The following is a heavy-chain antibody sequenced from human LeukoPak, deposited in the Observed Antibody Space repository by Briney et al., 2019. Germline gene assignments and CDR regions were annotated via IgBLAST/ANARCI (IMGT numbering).Heavy chain of an antibody. CDR1: GYSISSAYY. J-gene: IGHJ4*02. Sequence: SETLSLTCTVSGYSISSAYYWGWIRQPPGKELEWIGSIYHSGSTYYNPSLKSRVSISVDTSKNHFSLKLSSVTAADTAVYYCARRPGNAAAGIVHYFDYWGQGTLVTVSS. CDR3: ARRPGNAAAGIVHYFDY. V-gene: IGHV4-38-2*02. D-gene: IGHD6-13*01. CDR2: IYHSGST.